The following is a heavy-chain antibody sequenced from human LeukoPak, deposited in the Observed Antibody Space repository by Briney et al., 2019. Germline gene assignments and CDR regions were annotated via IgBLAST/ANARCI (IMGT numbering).Heavy chain of an antibody. Sequence: SQTLSLTCAISGDSVSSNSAAWNWIRQSPSRGLEWLGRTYYRSQWYNDYAVSVKSRITINPDTSKNQFSLQLNSVTPEDTAVYYCARERVQQLAPNYYYYYYGMDVWGQGTTVTVSS. CDR3: ARERVQQLAPNYYYYYYGMDV. CDR2: TYYRSQWYN. D-gene: IGHD6-13*01. J-gene: IGHJ6*02. CDR1: GDSVSSNSAA. V-gene: IGHV6-1*01.